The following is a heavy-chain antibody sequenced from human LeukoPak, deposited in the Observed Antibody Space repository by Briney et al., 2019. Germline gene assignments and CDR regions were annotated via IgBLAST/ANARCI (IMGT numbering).Heavy chain of an antibody. CDR2: IYTSGTT. CDR1: GGSISSYY. V-gene: IGHV4-4*07. J-gene: IGHJ5*02. CDR3: ATQHSCGYYNWFDP. Sequence: SETLSLTCTVSGGSISSYYWSWIRQPAVKVLEWIGRIYTSGTTNYNPSLKSRVTMSVDTSKNQFSLKLSSVTAADTAVYYCATQHSCGYYNWFDPWGQGTLVTVSS. D-gene: IGHD3-22*01.